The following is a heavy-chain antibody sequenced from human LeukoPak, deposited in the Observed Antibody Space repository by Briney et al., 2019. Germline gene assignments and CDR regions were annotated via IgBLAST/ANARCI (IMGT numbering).Heavy chain of an antibody. Sequence: KPSETLSLTCTVSGSSISNYYWTWIRQPPGKGLEWIGYIDHSGSTNYNPSLKSRVSISSDTSKNQFSLELSSVTAADTAVYYCARLKATVSIHAYFDSWGQGTLVTVSS. V-gene: IGHV4-59*01. J-gene: IGHJ4*02. CDR3: ARLKATVSIHAYFDS. CDR2: IDHSGST. D-gene: IGHD4-17*01. CDR1: GSSISNYY.